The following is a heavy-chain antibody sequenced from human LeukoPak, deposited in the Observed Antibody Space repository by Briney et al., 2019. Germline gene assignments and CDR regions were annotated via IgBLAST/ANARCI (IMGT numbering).Heavy chain of an antibody. V-gene: IGHV3-53*01. Sequence: PGGSLRLSCAASGFTFNNFAMSWVRQAPGKGPEWVSVIYSGGSTYYADSVKGRFTISRDNSKNTLYLQMNSLRAEDTAVYYCARAEATATIYFDYWGQGTLVTVSS. CDR1: GFTFNNFA. D-gene: IGHD4-17*01. CDR2: IYSGGST. CDR3: ARAEATATIYFDY. J-gene: IGHJ4*02.